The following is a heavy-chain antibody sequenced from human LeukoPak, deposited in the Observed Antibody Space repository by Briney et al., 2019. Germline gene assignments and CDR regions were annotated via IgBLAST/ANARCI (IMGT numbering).Heavy chain of an antibody. D-gene: IGHD1-1*01. CDR1: GGSISAYY. J-gene: IGHJ5*02. CDR2: IHYSGTT. V-gene: IGHV4-59*01. Sequence: SETLSLTCTVSGGSISAYYWSWIRQPPGKGLEWIGYIHYSGTTNYYPSLKSRVTIALDTSKNQFSLKLNSVTAADTAVYYCARRRSGRNWFDPWGQGTLVTVSS. CDR3: ARRRSGRNWFDP.